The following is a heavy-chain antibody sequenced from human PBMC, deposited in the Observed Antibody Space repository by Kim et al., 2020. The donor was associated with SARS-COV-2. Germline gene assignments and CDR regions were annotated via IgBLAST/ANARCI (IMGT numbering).Heavy chain of an antibody. V-gene: IGHV3-23*01. J-gene: IGHJ4*02. D-gene: IGHD1-26*01. Sequence: TYYADSVKGRFTISRDNSKNTLYLQMNGLRAEDAALYYCAKAVVGTNDYWGQGTLVTVSS. CDR2: T. CDR3: AKAVVGTNDY.